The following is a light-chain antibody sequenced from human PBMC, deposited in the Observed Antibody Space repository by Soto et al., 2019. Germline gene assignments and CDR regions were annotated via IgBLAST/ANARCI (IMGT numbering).Light chain of an antibody. J-gene: IGKJ4*01. Sequence: ESVLTQSPGAPSMNPGDRATLSCEASQSVNNNYLAWYQHKPGQAPRLLIYGASSRATGIPDRFSGSGSGTDFTLTIRRLEPEDFAVYYCQQYDTSLPYTFGGGTKVDIK. V-gene: IGKV3-20*01. CDR3: QQYDTSLPYT. CDR2: GAS. CDR1: QSVNNNY.